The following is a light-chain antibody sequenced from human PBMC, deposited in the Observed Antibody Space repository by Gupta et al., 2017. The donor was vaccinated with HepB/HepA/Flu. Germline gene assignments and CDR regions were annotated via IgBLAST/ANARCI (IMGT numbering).Light chain of an antibody. Sequence: DIVMTQSPLSLPVTPGESASISCRSSQSLGKSNGYNYLDWYLQKPGQSPQLLIYLGSNRASGVPDRFSGSGSGSDFTLKIRRGEADDVGVYYCRQSLQSPRTFGQGTKLDIK. CDR2: LGS. J-gene: IGKJ2*02. CDR3: RQSLQSPRT. V-gene: IGKV2-28*01. CDR1: QSLGKSNGYNY.